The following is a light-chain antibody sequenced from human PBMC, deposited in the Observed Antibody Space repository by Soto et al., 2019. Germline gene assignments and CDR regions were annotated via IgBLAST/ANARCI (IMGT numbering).Light chain of an antibody. J-gene: IGLJ1*01. CDR3: AAWDDSLSGQV. V-gene: IGLV1-47*01. CDR2: RNN. CDR1: SPNIGSNY. Sequence: QAALTQPPSASGTPGQRVTISCSGSSPNIGSNYVYWYQQLPGTAPKLLIYRNNQRPSGVPDRFSGSKSGTSASLAISGLRSEDEADYYCAAWDDSLSGQVFGTGTKVTVL.